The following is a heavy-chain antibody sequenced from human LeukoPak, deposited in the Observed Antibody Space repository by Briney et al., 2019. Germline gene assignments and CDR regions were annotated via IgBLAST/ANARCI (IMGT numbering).Heavy chain of an antibody. D-gene: IGHD6-19*01. CDR3: ARAISRESGWYNY. J-gene: IGHJ4*02. CDR1: GGSISSGDYY. Sequence: SQTLSLTCTVSGGSISSGDYYWSWIRQPPGKGLEWIGYIYYSGSTYYNPSLKSRVTISVDTSKNQFSLKLSSVTAVDTAVYYCARAISRESGWYNYWGQGTLVTVSS. CDR2: IYYSGST. V-gene: IGHV4-30-4*08.